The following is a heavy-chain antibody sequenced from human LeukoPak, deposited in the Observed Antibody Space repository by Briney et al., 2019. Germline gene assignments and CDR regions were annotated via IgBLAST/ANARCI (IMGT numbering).Heavy chain of an antibody. D-gene: IGHD6-19*01. Sequence: GGSLRLSCAASGFTFSSYAMSWVRQAPGKGLEWVSAISGSGGSTYYADSVKGRFTISRDNSKNTLYLQMNSLRAEDTAVYYCARVLGYSSAGDYWGQGTLVTVSS. CDR3: ARVLGYSSAGDY. J-gene: IGHJ4*02. V-gene: IGHV3-23*01. CDR1: GFTFSSYA. CDR2: ISGSGGST.